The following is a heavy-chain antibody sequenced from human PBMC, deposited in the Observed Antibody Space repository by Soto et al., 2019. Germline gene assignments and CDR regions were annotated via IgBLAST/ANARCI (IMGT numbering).Heavy chain of an antibody. Sequence: SLKVSCEASGGTFSSYAISWVRQAPGQGLEWMGGIIPIFGTTKHAQKFQGRVTSTADESTSTVYMELSRLTSEDTALYYCARNNYYDSSGYYYFDYWGQGTPVTVSS. V-gene: IGHV1-69*13. D-gene: IGHD3-22*01. CDR2: IIPIFGTT. CDR1: GGTFSSYA. J-gene: IGHJ4*02. CDR3: ARNNYYDSSGYYYFDY.